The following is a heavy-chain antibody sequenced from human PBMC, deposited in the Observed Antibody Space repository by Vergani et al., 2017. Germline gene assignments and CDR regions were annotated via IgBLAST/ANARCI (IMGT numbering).Heavy chain of an antibody. V-gene: IGHV1-46*03. CDR3: ARVYCSSTSCYTPWFDP. CDR1: GYTFTGYY. CDR2: INPSGGST. Sequence: QVQLVQSGAEVKKPGASVKVSCKASGYTFTGYYMHWVRQAPGQGLEWMGIINPSGGSTSYAQKFQGRVTMTRDTSTSTVYMELSSLRSEDTAVYYCARVYCSSTSCYTPWFDPWGQGTLVTVSS. J-gene: IGHJ5*02. D-gene: IGHD2-2*02.